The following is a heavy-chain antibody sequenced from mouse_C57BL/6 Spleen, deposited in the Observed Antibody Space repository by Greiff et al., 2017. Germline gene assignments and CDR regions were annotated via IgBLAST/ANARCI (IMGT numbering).Heavy chain of an antibody. CDR3: ARSGEYDYPYYFDY. J-gene: IGHJ2*01. V-gene: IGHV1-61*01. D-gene: IGHD2-4*01. CDR1: GYTFTSYW. CDR2: IYPSDSAT. Sequence: QVQLQQPGAELVRPGSSVKLSCKASGYTFTSYWMDWVKQRPGQGLEWIGNIYPSDSATHYNQKFKDKATLTVDKSSSTAYMQLSSLTSEDSAFYYCARSGEYDYPYYFDYWGQGTTLTVSS.